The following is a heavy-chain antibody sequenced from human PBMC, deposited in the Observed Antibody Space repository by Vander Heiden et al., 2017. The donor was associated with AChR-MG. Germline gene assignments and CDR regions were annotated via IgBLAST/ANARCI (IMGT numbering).Heavy chain of an antibody. V-gene: IGHV4-39*01. D-gene: IGHD3-3*01. CDR1: GGSISSSSSY. Sequence: QLPLQASGPRLVMPSATLSLTCPVSGGSISSSSSYCGWIRPPPGKGLEWIGSVYYSGSTYYNPSLKSRVTISVDTSKNQFSLKLSSVTAADTAVFYCARQRARERIFGVVIPQKYYYYYYMDVWGKGTTVTVSS. CDR3: ARQRARERIFGVVIPQKYYYYYYMDV. J-gene: IGHJ6*03. CDR2: VYYSGST.